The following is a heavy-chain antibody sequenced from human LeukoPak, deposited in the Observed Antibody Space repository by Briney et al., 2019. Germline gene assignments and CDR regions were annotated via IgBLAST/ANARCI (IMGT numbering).Heavy chain of an antibody. J-gene: IGHJ5*02. CDR1: GGSFSDYY. CDR3: ASGQVRHPS. CDR2: INHSGST. V-gene: IGHV4-34*01. Sequence: SETLTLSCAVYGGSFSDYYWSWIRQPPGKGLEWIEEINHSGSTNYNPSLKSRVTISVDTSKNQFSLKLSSVTAADTAVYYCASGQVRHPSWGQGTLVTVSS.